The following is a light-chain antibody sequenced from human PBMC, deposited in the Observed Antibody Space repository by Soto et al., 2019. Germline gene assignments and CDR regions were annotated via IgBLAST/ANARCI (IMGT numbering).Light chain of an antibody. CDR1: QSVSSSY. V-gene: IGKV3-20*01. J-gene: IGKJ1*01. CDR3: QQYDISPRT. CDR2: GAS. Sequence: EIVLTQSPGTLSLSPGERATLSCRASQSVSSSYLAWYHQKPGQAPRLLIYGASSRATAIPDRFSGSGSGTDFTLTISRLEPEDFAVYYCQQYDISPRTFGQGTKVEIK.